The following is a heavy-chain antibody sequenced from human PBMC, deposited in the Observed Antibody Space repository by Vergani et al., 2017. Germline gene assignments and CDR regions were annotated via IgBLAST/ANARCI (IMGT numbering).Heavy chain of an antibody. CDR1: GGSISSYY. CDR2: IYYSGST. Sequence: QVQLQESGPGLVKPSETLSLTCTVSGGSISSYYWSWIRQPPGKGLEWIGYIYYSGSTNYNPSLKSRVTISVDTSKNQFSLKLSSVTAADTAVYYCARAHYDILTGYYYYGMDVWGQGTTVTVSS. V-gene: IGHV4-59*12. J-gene: IGHJ6*02. D-gene: IGHD3-9*01. CDR3: ARAHYDILTGYYYYGMDV.